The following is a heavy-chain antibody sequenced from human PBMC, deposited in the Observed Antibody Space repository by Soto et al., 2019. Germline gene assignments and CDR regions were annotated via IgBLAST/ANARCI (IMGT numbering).Heavy chain of an antibody. CDR2: ISGSGGST. CDR1: GFTFSSYA. CDR3: AKTVVPAAVYYYYGMDV. V-gene: IGHV3-23*01. J-gene: IGHJ6*02. D-gene: IGHD2-2*01. Sequence: LRLSCAASGFTFSSYAMSWVRQAPGKGLEWVSAISGSGGSTYYADSVKGRFTISRDNSKNTLYLQMNSLRAEDTAVYYCAKTVVPAAVYYYYGMDVWGQGTTVTVSS.